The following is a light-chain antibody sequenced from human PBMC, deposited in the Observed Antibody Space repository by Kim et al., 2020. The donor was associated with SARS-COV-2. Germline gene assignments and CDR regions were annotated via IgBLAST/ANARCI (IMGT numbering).Light chain of an antibody. Sequence: GKTARITCGGNNIGSKSVHWYQRKPGQAPVLVIYYDSDRPSGIPERFSGSNSGNTATQTISRVEAGDEADYYCQVWDSSSDHPWVFGGGTQLTVL. CDR1: NIGSKS. V-gene: IGLV3-21*04. J-gene: IGLJ2*01. CDR2: YDS. CDR3: QVWDSSSDHPWV.